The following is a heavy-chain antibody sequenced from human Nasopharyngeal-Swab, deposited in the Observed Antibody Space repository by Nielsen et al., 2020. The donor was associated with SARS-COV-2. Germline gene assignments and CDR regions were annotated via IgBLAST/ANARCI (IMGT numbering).Heavy chain of an antibody. CDR1: GGTFSSYA. D-gene: IGHD6-13*01. CDR2: IIPIFGTA. CDR3: ARRSSSWSVWFDP. V-gene: IGHV1-69*13. Sequence: SVKVSCKASGGTFSSYAISWVRQAPGQGLEWMGGIIPIFGTANYAQKFQGRVTITADESTSTAYMELSSLRSEDTAVYYCARRSSSWSVWFDPWGQGTLVTVSS. J-gene: IGHJ5*02.